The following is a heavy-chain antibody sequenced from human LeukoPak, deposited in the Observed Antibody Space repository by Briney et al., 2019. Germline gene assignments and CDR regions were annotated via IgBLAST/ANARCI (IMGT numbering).Heavy chain of an antibody. CDR1: GFAFSSYA. CDR2: ISGSGGST. D-gene: IGHD6-25*01. J-gene: IGHJ6*03. CDR3: AKVSKGSSSGLTYYYYMDV. Sequence: GGSLRLSCAASGFAFSSYAMSWVRQAPGKGLEWVSAISGSGGSTYYADSVKGRFTISRDNSKNTLYLQMNSLRAEDTAVYYCAKVSKGSSSGLTYYYYMDVWGKGTTVTVSS. V-gene: IGHV3-23*01.